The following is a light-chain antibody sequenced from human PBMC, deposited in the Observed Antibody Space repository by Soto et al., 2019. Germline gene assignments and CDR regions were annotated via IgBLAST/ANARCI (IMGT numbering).Light chain of an antibody. CDR2: AAS. CDR3: QQSYSTPIT. J-gene: IGKJ5*01. V-gene: IGKV1-39*01. Sequence: DIQKTQSPSSLPASVGDRVTITCRASQSISNYLNWYQQKPGKAPKVLIYAASNLQSGVPSRFSGSGSGTDFTLTISSLQPEDFATYYCQQSYSTPITFGQGTRLEI. CDR1: QSISNY.